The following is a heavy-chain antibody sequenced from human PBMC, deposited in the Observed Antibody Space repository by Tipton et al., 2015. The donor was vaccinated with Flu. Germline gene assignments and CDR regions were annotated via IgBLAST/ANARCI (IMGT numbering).Heavy chain of an antibody. Sequence: SLRLSCAASGFSVSSYAMHWVRQAPGKGLEWVAVISDNGRNKFYGDSVEGRFTIYRDNGQNTLYLLMDNVRADDTAVYFCTRDGTIAALEPFASWGQGPVVPVSS. CDR3: TRDGTIAALEPFAS. CDR2: ISDNGRNK. V-gene: IGHV3-30*04. J-gene: IGHJ4*02. CDR1: GFSVSSYA. D-gene: IGHD1-7*01.